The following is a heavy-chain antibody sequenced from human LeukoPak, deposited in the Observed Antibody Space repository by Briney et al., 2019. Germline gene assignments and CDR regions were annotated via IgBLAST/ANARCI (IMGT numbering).Heavy chain of an antibody. CDR1: GFTFSSYA. CDR2: ISYDGSNK. D-gene: IGHD3-22*01. CDR3: ARDLMIASNWFDP. V-gene: IGHV3-30-3*01. Sequence: GGSLRLSCAASGFTFSSYAMHWVRQAPGKGLERVAVISYDGSNKYYADSVKGRFSISRDNSKNTLYLQMNSLRAEDTAVYYCARDLMIASNWFDPWGQGTLVTVSS. J-gene: IGHJ5*02.